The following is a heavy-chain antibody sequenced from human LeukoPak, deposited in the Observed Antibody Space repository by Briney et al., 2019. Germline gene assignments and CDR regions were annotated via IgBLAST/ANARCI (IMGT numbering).Heavy chain of an antibody. CDR3: ARGAYSSSWLTYYYYYYYMDV. CDR2: IYTSGST. J-gene: IGHJ6*03. CDR1: GGSINSGTYY. Sequence: SETLSLTCTVSGGSINSGTYYWSWIRQPAGKGLEWIGRIYTSGSTYYNPSLKSRVTISVDTSKNQFSLKLSSVTAADTAVYYCARGAYSSSWLTYYYYYYYMDVWGKGTTVTVSS. V-gene: IGHV4-61*02. D-gene: IGHD6-13*01.